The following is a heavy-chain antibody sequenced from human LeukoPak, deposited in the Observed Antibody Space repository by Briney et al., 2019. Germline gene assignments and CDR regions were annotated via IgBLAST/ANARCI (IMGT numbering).Heavy chain of an antibody. CDR3: ARLAAVSRTPNYFDY. V-gene: IGHV4-30-4*01. Sequence: SQTLSLTCTVSGGSISSGDYSWSWIRQPPGKGLEWIGYIYYSGSTYYNPSLKSRVTISVDTSKNQFSLKLSSVTAADTAVYYCARLAAVSRTPNYFDYWGQGTLVTVSS. J-gene: IGHJ4*02. CDR1: GGSISSGDYS. CDR2: IYYSGST. D-gene: IGHD6-13*01.